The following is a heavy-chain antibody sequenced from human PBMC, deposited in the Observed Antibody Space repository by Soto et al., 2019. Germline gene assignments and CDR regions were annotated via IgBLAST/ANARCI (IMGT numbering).Heavy chain of an antibody. D-gene: IGHD2-15*01. Sequence: PSETLSLTCAVYGGSFSGYYWSWIRQPPGKGLEWIGEINHSGSTNYNPSLKSRVTISVDTSKNQCSLKLSSVTAADTAVYYCARRKGGSYYYYYGMDVWGQGTTVTVSS. CDR2: INHSGST. CDR3: ARRKGGSYYYYYGMDV. CDR1: GGSFSGYY. V-gene: IGHV4-34*01. J-gene: IGHJ6*02.